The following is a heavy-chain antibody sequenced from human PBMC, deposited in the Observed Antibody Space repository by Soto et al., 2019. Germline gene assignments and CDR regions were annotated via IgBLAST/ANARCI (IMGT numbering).Heavy chain of an antibody. Sequence: GGSLRLSCAASGFPFSSYSMSWVRQAPGKGLEWISYISSSGGSTYYADSVKGRFTISRDNSKNTLYLQMNSLRAEDTAVYYCAKGDIVVVPAQNYYMDVWGKGTTVTVS. CDR3: AKGDIVVVPAQNYYMDV. D-gene: IGHD2-2*01. CDR1: GFPFSSYS. J-gene: IGHJ6*03. V-gene: IGHV3-23*01. CDR2: ISSSGGST.